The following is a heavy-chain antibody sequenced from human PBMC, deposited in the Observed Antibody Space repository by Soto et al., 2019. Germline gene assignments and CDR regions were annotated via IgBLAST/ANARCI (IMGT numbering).Heavy chain of an antibody. J-gene: IGHJ6*02. CDR2: INPSGGST. V-gene: IGHV1-46*01. Sequence: GASVKVSCKASGYTFTSYYMHWVRQAPGQGLEWMGIINPSGGSTSYAQKYQGRVTMTRDTSTSTVYMELSSLRSEDTAVYYFARVFLVVPAAANYYYYYGMDVWGQGTTVTVSS. D-gene: IGHD2-2*01. CDR1: GYTFTSYY. CDR3: ARVFLVVPAAANYYYYYGMDV.